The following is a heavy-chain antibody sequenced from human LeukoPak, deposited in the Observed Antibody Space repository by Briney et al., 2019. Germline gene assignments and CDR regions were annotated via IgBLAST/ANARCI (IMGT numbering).Heavy chain of an antibody. CDR3: ARIKQDDSGGSGIDY. J-gene: IGHJ4*02. CDR2: IHYSGST. Sequence: SETLSLTCTVSGGSISSYYWSWIRQAPGKGLEWIGYIHYSGSTNCNPSLQSRVTISVDTSKNQFSLKLTSVTAADTAVFYCARIKQDDSGGSGIDYWGQGTLVTVSS. V-gene: IGHV4-59*01. CDR1: GGSISSYY. D-gene: IGHD2-15*01.